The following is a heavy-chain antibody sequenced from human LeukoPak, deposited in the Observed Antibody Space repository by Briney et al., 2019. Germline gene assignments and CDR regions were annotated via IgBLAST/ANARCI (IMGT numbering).Heavy chain of an antibody. CDR3: ARDLAKSPLGGGSYYNWFDP. CDR1: GGSISSYY. J-gene: IGHJ5*02. CDR2: IYDSGGT. D-gene: IGHD1-26*01. V-gene: IGHV4-59*01. Sequence: SETLSLTCTVSGGSISSYYWSWIRQPPGKGLEWIGYIYDSGGTNYNPSLKSRVTISLDTSKNQFSLKLSSVTAADTAVYYCARDLAKSPLGGGSYYNWFDPWGQGTLVTVSS.